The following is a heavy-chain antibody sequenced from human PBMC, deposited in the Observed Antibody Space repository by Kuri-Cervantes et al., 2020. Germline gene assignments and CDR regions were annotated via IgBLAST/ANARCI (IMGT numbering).Heavy chain of an antibody. D-gene: IGHD6-13*01. V-gene: IGHV3-30-3*01. J-gene: IGHJ4*02. CDR1: GFTFSSYA. Sequence: GGSLRLSCAASGFTFSSYAMHWVRQAPGKGLEWVAVISYDGSNKYYADSVKGRFTISRDNSKNTLYLQMNSLRAEDTAVYYCARSNIAAAGTNLDYWGQGTLVTVSS. CDR3: ARSNIAAAGTNLDY. CDR2: ISYDGSNK.